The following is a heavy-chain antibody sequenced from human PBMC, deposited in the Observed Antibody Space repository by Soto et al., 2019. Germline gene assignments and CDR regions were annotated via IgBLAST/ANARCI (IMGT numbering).Heavy chain of an antibody. V-gene: IGHV3-30-3*01. Sequence: GGSLRLSCRASGFTLRNYAMHWVRRAPGKGLEWVAVIYFDGSNQHYVDSVKGRFTISRDNSNNMLFLQMNSLRPDDTAVYYCAKVTNIFYGMDVWGQGTPVTVSS. CDR3: AKVTNIFYGMDV. CDR2: IYFDGSNQ. D-gene: IGHD3-9*01. J-gene: IGHJ6*02. CDR1: GFTLRNYA.